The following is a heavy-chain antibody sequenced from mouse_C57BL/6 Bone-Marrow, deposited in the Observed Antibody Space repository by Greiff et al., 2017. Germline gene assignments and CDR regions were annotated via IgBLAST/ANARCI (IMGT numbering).Heavy chain of an antibody. D-gene: IGHD2-12*01. CDR1: GYTFTNYW. V-gene: IGHV1-63*01. CDR3: AGYYREAMDY. CDR2: IYPGGGYT. J-gene: IGHJ4*01. Sequence: QVQLKESGAELVRPGTSVKLSCKASGYTFTNYWIGWAKQRPGHGLEWIGDIYPGGGYTNYNEKFKGKATLTADKSSSTAYMQFSSLTYVASDIYYCAGYYREAMDYWGQGTSVTVSS.